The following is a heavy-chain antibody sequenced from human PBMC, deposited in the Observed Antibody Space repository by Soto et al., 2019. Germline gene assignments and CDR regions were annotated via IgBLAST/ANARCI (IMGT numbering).Heavy chain of an antibody. V-gene: IGHV1-69*01. CDR1: GGTFSSYA. D-gene: IGHD2-21*02. J-gene: IGHJ6*02. CDR3: ARRVVVTSVRDIAYYYYGLDV. CDR2: IIPMFDST. Sequence: VKVSCKAFGGTFSSYAICWVRQAPGQGLEWMGGIIPMFDSTNYAQKFQGRVTITADESTSTAFMELSSLRSEDTAVYYCARRVVVTSVRDIAYYYYGLDVWGQGTTVTVSS.